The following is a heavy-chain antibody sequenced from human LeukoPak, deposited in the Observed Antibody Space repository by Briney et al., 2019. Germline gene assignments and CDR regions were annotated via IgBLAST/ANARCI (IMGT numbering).Heavy chain of an antibody. J-gene: IGHJ4*02. Sequence: ASVKVSCKASGGTFSSYAISWVRRAPGQGLEWMGRIIPIFGTANYAQKFQGRVTITTDESTSTAYMELSSLRSEDTAVYYCATGYSSGPYYFDYWGQGTLVTVSS. CDR3: ATGYSSGPYYFDY. CDR2: IIPIFGTA. CDR1: GGTFSSYA. D-gene: IGHD6-19*01. V-gene: IGHV1-69*05.